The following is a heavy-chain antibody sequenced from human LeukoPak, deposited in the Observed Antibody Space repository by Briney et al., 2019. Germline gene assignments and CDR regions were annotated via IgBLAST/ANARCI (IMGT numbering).Heavy chain of an antibody. CDR2: VNYRGDG. D-gene: IGHD2-21*01. CDR1: NASFGPYY. J-gene: IGHJ4*02. V-gene: IGHV4-34*01. Sequence: SETLSLTCDVYNASFGPYYWSWLRQSPGKGLEYIEEVNYRGDGNYNPSLNSRASISIDTSKKQFSLRLTSVTAADTAMYYCARETSLHIFDSWGQGTLVTVSS. CDR3: ARETSLHIFDS.